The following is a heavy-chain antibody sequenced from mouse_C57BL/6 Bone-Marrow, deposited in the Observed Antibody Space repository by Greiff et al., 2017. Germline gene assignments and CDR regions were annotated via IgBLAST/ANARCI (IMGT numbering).Heavy chain of an antibody. J-gene: IGHJ2*01. Sequence: VQLQQSGAELVKPGASVKLSCKASGYIFTEYTIHWVKQRSGQGLEWIGWFYPGSGSIKYNERFKDKATLTADKSSNTVYMEVSRLTYEDSAVYFCARHERYYDYEGYFDYWGQGTTLTVSS. D-gene: IGHD2-4*01. CDR3: ARHERYYDYEGYFDY. CDR2: FYPGSGSI. CDR1: GYIFTEYT. V-gene: IGHV1-62-2*01.